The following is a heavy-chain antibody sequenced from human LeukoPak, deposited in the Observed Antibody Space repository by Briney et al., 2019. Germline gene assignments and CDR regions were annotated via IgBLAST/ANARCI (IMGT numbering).Heavy chain of an antibody. CDR2: INPSGGST. CDR1: GYTFTSYY. Sequence: ASVKVSRKASGYTFTSYYMHWVRQAPGQGLEWMGIINPSGGSTSYAQKFQGRVTMTRDTSTSTVYMELSSLRSEDTAVYYCARDRGAHYDSRNSNWFDPWGQGTLVTVSS. V-gene: IGHV1-46*01. J-gene: IGHJ5*02. CDR3: ARDRGAHYDSRNSNWFDP. D-gene: IGHD3-22*01.